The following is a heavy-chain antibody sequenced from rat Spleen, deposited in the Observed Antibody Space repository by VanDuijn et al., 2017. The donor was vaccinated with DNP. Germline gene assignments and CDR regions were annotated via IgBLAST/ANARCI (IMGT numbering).Heavy chain of an antibody. D-gene: IGHD4-3*01. CDR1: GFTFSNFW. Sequence: EVQLVESGGGLIQPGRSLKLSCVASGFTFSNFWMYWIRQAPGKGLEWISSINTDGGNTYYPGSVRGQFTISRNNAENTVYLQMNSLRSEDTATYYCAKDRGRGGVDYWGQGVMVTVSS. J-gene: IGHJ2*01. V-gene: IGHV5-58*01. CDR3: AKDRGRGGVDY. CDR2: INTDGGNT.